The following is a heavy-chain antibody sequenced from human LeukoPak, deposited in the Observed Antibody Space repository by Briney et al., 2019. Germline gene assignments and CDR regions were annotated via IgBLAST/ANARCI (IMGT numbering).Heavy chain of an antibody. J-gene: IGHJ4*02. CDR2: ISGSGST. V-gene: IGHV4-4*07. CDR1: GGSISGYY. CDR3: ARDRSIAAAGIDY. Sequence: SETLSLTCTVSGGSISGYYWSWIRLPAGKGLEWVGRISGSGSTDYHPSLQSRVTMSVDTSKNQFSLKLSSVTAADTAVYYCARDRSIAAAGIDYWGQGTLVTVSS. D-gene: IGHD6-13*01.